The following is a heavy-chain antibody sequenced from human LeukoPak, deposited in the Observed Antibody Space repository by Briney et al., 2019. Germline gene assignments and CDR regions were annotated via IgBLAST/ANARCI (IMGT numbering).Heavy chain of an antibody. V-gene: IGHV1-24*01. CDR3: ATGGTDSSGWDDFDY. CDR1: GYTLTELS. D-gene: IGHD6-19*01. Sequence: GASVKVSCKVSGYTLTELSMHWVRLAPGKGLEWMGGFDPEDGETIYAQKFQGRVTMTEDTSTDTAYMELSSLRSEDTAVYYCATGGTDSSGWDDFDYWGQGTLVTVSS. J-gene: IGHJ4*02. CDR2: FDPEDGET.